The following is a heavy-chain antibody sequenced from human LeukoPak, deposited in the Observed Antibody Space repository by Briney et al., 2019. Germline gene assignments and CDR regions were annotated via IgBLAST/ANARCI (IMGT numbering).Heavy chain of an antibody. CDR2: ISSSSSYT. J-gene: IGHJ3*02. V-gene: IGHV3-11*06. Sequence: AGALRLSCAASGFSISDYYMRWIRHPPGRGVVWVSYISSSSSYTNYADSVKGRFTISRDNAENSLYLQMNSLRAEDTAVYYCARDGTVPTNDAFDIWGQGTMVTVSS. D-gene: IGHD4-17*01. CDR1: GFSISDYY. CDR3: ARDGTVPTNDAFDI.